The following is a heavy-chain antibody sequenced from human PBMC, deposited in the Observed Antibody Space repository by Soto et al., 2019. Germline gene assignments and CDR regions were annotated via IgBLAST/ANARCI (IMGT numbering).Heavy chain of an antibody. CDR1: GFTFPTFG. CDR2: ISSYNGHT. Sequence: QVRLVQSGAEMKKPGASVKVSCKASGFTFPTFGVSWVRQAPGQGLEWMGWISSYNGHTNYAQNFRDRLTISTDTSTSTAYMELRGLRSDDTALYYCAREIKQWNPLVHYFDSWGQGTLVTVSS. D-gene: IGHD1-1*01. V-gene: IGHV1-18*01. CDR3: AREIKQWNPLVHYFDS. J-gene: IGHJ4*02.